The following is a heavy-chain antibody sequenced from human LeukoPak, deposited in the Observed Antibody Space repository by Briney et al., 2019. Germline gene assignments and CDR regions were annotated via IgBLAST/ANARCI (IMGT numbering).Heavy chain of an antibody. CDR3: AGVLTAGPAPKQHYYHSSGFSSY. V-gene: IGHV4-34*01. Sequence: TPWETLSLTCAVYGQSFSGYYWSWIRQPPGKGLEWIREINHSGSTNYDPSLKSRVTISGDTSKNQFSLKLRSVTAADSAVYYCAGVLTAGPAPKQHYYHSSGFSSYWGQGTLVTASS. D-gene: IGHD3-22*01. CDR1: GQSFSGYY. CDR2: INHSGST. J-gene: IGHJ4*02.